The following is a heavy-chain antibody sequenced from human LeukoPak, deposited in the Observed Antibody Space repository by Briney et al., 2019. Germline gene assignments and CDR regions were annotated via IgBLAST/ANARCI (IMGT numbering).Heavy chain of an antibody. CDR3: ARSRRVRGVIIRNGYFDY. V-gene: IGHV4-61*02. CDR1: GDSISSGSFY. D-gene: IGHD3-10*01. CDR2: IYPSGST. Sequence: SETLSLTCSVSGDSISSGSFYWSWIRQPAGRGLEWIGRIYPSGSTNYNPSLKSRVTISLDTSKNQFSLKLSSVTAADTAVYYCARSRRVRGVIIRNGYFDYWGQGTLVTVSS. J-gene: IGHJ4*02.